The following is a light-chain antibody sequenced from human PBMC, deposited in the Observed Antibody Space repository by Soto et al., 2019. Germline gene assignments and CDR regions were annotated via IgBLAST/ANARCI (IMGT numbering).Light chain of an antibody. J-gene: IGKJ3*01. V-gene: IGKV1-27*01. CDR3: QNYNSAPRIT. CDR2: AAS. Sequence: DIQMTQSPSSLSASVGDRVTITCRASQGITDYLAWYQQKPGKVPKLLIYAASTLQSGVPSRFSGSGSGTDLTLTISSLQPEDVATYYCQNYNSAPRITFGPGTTVDIK. CDR1: QGITDY.